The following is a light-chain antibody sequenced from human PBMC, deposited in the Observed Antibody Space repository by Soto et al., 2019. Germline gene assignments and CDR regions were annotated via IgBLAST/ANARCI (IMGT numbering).Light chain of an antibody. V-gene: IGKV3-20*01. CDR3: QQYGSSPLT. CDR2: GAS. CDR1: QSVSSSY. J-gene: IGKJ3*01. Sequence: EIVLTQSPGTLSLSPGERATLFCRASQSVSSSYLAWYQQKPGQAPRLLIYGASSRATGIPDRFSGSGPGTDFTLTISRLEPEDFAVYYCQQYGSSPLTFGPGTKVDIK.